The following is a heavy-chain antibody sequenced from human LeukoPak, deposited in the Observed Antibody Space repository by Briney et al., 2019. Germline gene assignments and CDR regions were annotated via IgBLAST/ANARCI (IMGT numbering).Heavy chain of an antibody. CDR3: ARRYCSGGSCYFDY. Sequence: GGSLRLSCEATGFTFSDYDFNWVRQAPGKGLEWIAFIRSSANAIYYADSVKGRFTISRDNAKNSLYLQMNSLRAEDTAVYYCARRYCSGGSCYFDYWGQGTLVTVSS. V-gene: IGHV3-48*03. J-gene: IGHJ4*02. CDR1: GFTFSDYD. D-gene: IGHD2-15*01. CDR2: IRSSANAI.